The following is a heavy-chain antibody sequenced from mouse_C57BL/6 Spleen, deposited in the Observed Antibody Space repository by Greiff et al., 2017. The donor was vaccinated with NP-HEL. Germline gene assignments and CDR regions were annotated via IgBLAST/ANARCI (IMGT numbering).Heavy chain of an antibody. CDR3: ARGIYYGNYGEFAY. J-gene: IGHJ3*01. CDR2: IWSGGST. Sequence: VQRVESGPGLVQPSQSLSITCTVSGFSLTSYGVHWVRQPPGKGLEWLGVIWSGGSTDYNAAFISRLSISKDNSKSQVFFKMNSLQADDTAIYYCARGIYYGNYGEFAYWGQGTLVTVSA. CDR1: GFSLTSYG. V-gene: IGHV2-4*02. D-gene: IGHD2-1*01.